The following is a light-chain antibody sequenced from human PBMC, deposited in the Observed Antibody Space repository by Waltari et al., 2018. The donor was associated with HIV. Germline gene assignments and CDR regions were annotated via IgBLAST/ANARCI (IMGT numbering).Light chain of an antibody. V-gene: IGLV3-19*01. Sequence: SSELTHDPAVSLALGQTVRLTCQGYSLRTYSASWYQQKPGQAPLLVIYGKNNRPSGIPDRFSGSSSGNTASLTITGAQAEDEADYYCNSRDSSGNHQVFGGGTKLTVL. J-gene: IGLJ2*01. CDR2: GKN. CDR1: SLRTYS. CDR3: NSRDSSGNHQV.